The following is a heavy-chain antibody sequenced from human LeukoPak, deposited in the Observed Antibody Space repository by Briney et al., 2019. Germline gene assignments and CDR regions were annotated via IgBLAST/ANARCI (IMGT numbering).Heavy chain of an antibody. CDR3: ARGGVSSGWYGSYFDY. CDR1: GYTFTSYG. CDR2: ISAYNGNT. J-gene: IGHJ4*02. V-gene: IGHV1-18*01. D-gene: IGHD6-19*01. Sequence: ASVKVSCKASGYTFTSYGISWVRLAPGQGLEWMGWISAYNGNTNYAQKLQGRVTMTTDTSTSTAYMELRSLRPDDTAVYYCARGGVSSGWYGSYFDYWGQGTLVTVSS.